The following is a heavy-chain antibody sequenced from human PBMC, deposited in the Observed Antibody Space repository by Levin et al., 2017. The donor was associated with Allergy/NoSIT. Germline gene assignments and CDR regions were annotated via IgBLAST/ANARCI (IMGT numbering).Heavy chain of an antibody. V-gene: IGHV1-2*02. J-gene: IGHJ6*02. CDR2: INPNSGGT. D-gene: IGHD6-19*01. CDR1: GYTFTGYY. Sequence: PAASVKVSCKASGYTFTGYYMHWVRQAPGQGLEWMGWINPNSGGTNYAQKFQGRVTMTRDTSISTAYMELSRLRSDDTAVYYCARNQVGAVAGTGLGQKYYYYYYGMDVWGQGTTVTVSS. CDR3: ARNQVGAVAGTGLGQKYYYYYYGMDV.